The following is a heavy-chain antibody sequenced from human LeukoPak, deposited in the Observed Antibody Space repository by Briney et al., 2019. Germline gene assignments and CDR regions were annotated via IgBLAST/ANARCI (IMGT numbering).Heavy chain of an antibody. Sequence: GESLKISCKGSGYSFTSYWIGWVRQMPGKGLEGMGIIYPGDSDTRYSPSFQGQVTISADKSISTAYLQWSSLKASDTAMYYCARGVVPAATLIGDAFDIWGQGTMVTVSS. CDR2: IYPGDSDT. D-gene: IGHD2-2*01. J-gene: IGHJ3*02. CDR3: ARGVVPAATLIGDAFDI. V-gene: IGHV5-51*01. CDR1: GYSFTSYW.